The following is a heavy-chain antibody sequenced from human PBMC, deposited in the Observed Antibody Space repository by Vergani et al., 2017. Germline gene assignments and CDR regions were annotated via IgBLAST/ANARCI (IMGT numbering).Heavy chain of an antibody. CDR2: ICAFTGDT. CDR3: AIDGSSSSVRMPL. V-gene: IGHV1-18*01. D-gene: IGHD2-2*01. Sequence: QAQLVQSGAEVKKPGASVKVSCKTSGYAFSDSGFSWVRQAPGQGLEWMGWICAFTGDTNYAEKFQGRVTMTTDRYTSTAYMELRSLGSDDTAVYYCAIDGSSSSVRMPLWGQGTPVTVSA. J-gene: IGHJ4*02. CDR1: GYAFSDSG.